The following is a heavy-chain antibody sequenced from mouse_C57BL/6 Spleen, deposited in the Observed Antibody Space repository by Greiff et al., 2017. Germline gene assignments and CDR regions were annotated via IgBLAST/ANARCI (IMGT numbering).Heavy chain of an antibody. CDR2: IDPNSGGT. D-gene: IGHD2-4*01. Sequence: QVQLLQPGAELVKPGASLKLSCKASGYTFTSYWMPWVQQRPGGLVWIGRIDPNSGGTKYNEKFKSKATLTVDNPSSTAFMQLNSLTSEDSAVYYCAGDYDGVYFDYWGQGTTLTVSS. CDR1: GYTFTSYW. CDR3: AGDYDGVYFDY. J-gene: IGHJ2*01. V-gene: IGHV1-72*01.